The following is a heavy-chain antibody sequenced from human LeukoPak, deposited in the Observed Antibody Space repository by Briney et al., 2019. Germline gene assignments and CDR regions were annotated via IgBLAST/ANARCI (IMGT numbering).Heavy chain of an antibody. CDR1: GGTFSSYA. CDR3: ARTPLISGSYGGDY. Sequence: SVKVSSKASGGTFSSYAISWVRQAPGQGLEWMGGIIPIFGTANYAQKFQGRVTITADKSTSTAYMELSSLRSEDTAVYYCARTPLISGSYGGDYWGQGTLVTVSS. V-gene: IGHV1-69*06. D-gene: IGHD6-19*01. J-gene: IGHJ4*02. CDR2: IIPIFGTA.